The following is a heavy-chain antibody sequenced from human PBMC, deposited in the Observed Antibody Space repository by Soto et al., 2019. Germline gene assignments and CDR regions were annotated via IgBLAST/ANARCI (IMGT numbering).Heavy chain of an antibody. CDR1: RGTFSSYA. J-gene: IGHJ4*02. Sequence: SVKVSCKASRGTFSSYAISWVRQPPGQGLEWMGGIIPIFGTANHAQKFQGRVTITADESTSTAYMELSSLRSEDTAVYYCARDRCNYGEFYFDYWGQGTLVTVSS. D-gene: IGHD4-17*01. CDR2: IIPIFGTA. V-gene: IGHV1-69*13. CDR3: ARDRCNYGEFYFDY.